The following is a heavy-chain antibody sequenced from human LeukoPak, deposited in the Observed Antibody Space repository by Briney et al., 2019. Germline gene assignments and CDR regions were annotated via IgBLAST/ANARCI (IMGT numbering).Heavy chain of an antibody. D-gene: IGHD6-19*01. CDR1: GGSFSGYY. CDR3: ARGQDSSGWYLKY. J-gene: IGHJ4*02. CDR2: INHSGST. Sequence: SETLSLTCAVYGGSFSGYYWSWIRQPPGKGLEWIGEINHSGSTNYNPSLKSRVTISVDTSKNQFSLKLSSVTAADTAVYYCARGQDSSGWYLKYWGQGTLVTVSS. V-gene: IGHV4-34*01.